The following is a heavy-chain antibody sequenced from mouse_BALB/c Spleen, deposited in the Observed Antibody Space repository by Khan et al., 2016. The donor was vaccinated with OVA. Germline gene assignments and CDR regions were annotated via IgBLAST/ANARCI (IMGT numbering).Heavy chain of an antibody. CDR1: GFTFSTYG. CDR3: TRLAYYYDSEGFAY. D-gene: IGHD1-1*01. CDR2: VSTGGGYT. Sequence: EVELVESGGDLVKPGGSLKLSCAASGFTFSTYGMSWVRQTPDKRLEWVATVSTGGGYTYYPDSVKGRFTISRDTAKNTLYLQMSGLKSEDTAMFCCTRLAYYYDSEGFAYWGQGTLVTVSA. J-gene: IGHJ3*01. V-gene: IGHV5-6*01.